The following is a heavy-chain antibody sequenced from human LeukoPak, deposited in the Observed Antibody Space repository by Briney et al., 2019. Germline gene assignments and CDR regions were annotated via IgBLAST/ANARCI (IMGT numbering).Heavy chain of an antibody. D-gene: IGHD1-1*01. Sequence: PGGSLRLSCAASGFTFSSYAMSWVRQAPGKGLEWVSAISGSASSTYHADSVKGRFTISRDNSKNTLYLQMSSLRADDTAVYYCARESRDTAWSLDLWGQGTLVTVSS. V-gene: IGHV3-23*01. CDR1: GFTFSSYA. J-gene: IGHJ4*02. CDR3: ARESRDTAWSLDL. CDR2: ISGSASST.